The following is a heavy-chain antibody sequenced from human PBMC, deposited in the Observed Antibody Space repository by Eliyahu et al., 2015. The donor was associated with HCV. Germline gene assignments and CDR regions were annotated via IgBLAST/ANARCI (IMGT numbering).Heavy chain of an antibody. V-gene: IGHV4-61*02. CDR1: GGXFNSXXYY. CDR2: IYSRGNT. J-gene: IGHJ6*03. Sequence: QMLLQESGPGLVKSSQTLSLTCTVSGGXFNSXXYYWTWIRQPAGKGLEWIGRIYSRGNTEYNPSLKSRVTISIDTSNNQFFLRLNSVTAADTAVYYCARLGRYYDFLTASYTDYKYYIDLWGKGTTVTVSS. D-gene: IGHD3-9*01. CDR3: ARLGRYYDFLTASYTDYKYYIDL.